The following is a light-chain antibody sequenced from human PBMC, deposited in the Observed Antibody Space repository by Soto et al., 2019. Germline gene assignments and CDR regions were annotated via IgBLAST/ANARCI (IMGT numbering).Light chain of an antibody. J-gene: IGKJ3*01. CDR2: GAS. Sequence: EIVLTQSPGTLSLSPGERATLSCRASQSVSSSYLAWYQQKPGQAPRLLIYGASSRATGIPDSFSGSGSGRDFALNISRLEHEDFAVYYCQQYGSSLLFTFGPGTKVDIK. CDR1: QSVSSSY. CDR3: QQYGSSLLFT. V-gene: IGKV3-20*01.